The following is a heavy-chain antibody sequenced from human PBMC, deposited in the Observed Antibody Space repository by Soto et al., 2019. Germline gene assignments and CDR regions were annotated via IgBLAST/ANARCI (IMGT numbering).Heavy chain of an antibody. CDR1: GFTFSDYY. D-gene: IGHD6-13*01. V-gene: IGHV3-11*01. CDR2: ISSSGSTI. CDR3: ARDGTIHSSSWYKSVYYYYYGMDV. J-gene: IGHJ6*02. Sequence: PGGSLRLSCAASGFTFSDYYMSWIRQAPGKGLEWVSYISSSGSTIYYADSVKGRFTISRDNAKNSLYLQMNSLRAEDTAVYYCARDGTIHSSSWYKSVYYYYYGMDVWGQGTTVTVSS.